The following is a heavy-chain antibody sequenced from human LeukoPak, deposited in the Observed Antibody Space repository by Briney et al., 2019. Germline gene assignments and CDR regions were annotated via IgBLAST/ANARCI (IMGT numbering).Heavy chain of an antibody. J-gene: IGHJ4*02. Sequence: PGGSLRLSCAASGFSISDYYMGWIRQGPGKGLEWLSYISGGSEDISYADSVKGRFTISRDNSKNTLYLQMNSLRAEDTAVYYCANPPTKDYDILTGYHPFDYWGQGTLVTVS. D-gene: IGHD3-9*01. CDR2: ISGGSEDI. V-gene: IGHV3-11*03. CDR3: ANPPTKDYDILTGYHPFDY. CDR1: GFSISDYY.